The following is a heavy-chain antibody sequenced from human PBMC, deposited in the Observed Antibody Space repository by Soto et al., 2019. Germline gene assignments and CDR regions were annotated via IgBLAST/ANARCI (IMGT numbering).Heavy chain of an antibody. Sequence: SVKVSCKTSGGTFGSYAISWVRQAPGQGLEWMGGIIPIFSTPNYAQKFQGRVTITADESTSTAYMELSSLRSEDTAVYYCARPIQYYFDTSAQSAWFDPWGRGTLVTVSS. CDR1: GGTFGSYA. D-gene: IGHD3-22*01. CDR3: ARPIQYYFDTSAQSAWFDP. CDR2: IIPIFSTP. V-gene: IGHV1-69*13. J-gene: IGHJ5*02.